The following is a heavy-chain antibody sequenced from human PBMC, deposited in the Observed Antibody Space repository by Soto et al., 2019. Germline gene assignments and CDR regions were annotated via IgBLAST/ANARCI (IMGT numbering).Heavy chain of an antibody. CDR3: ASHRTFCPFDY. D-gene: IGHD2-8*01. CDR2: ISYSDGS. Sequence: SETLSLTCTVSGGSISSRGSMSGRSFYWGWMRQPPGKGLEWIASISYSDGSFYNSSLKSRLTISVDTSKNQFSLSLRSVTAADTAVYYCASHRTFCPFDYWGQGTVVTVSS. V-gene: IGHV4-39*01. J-gene: IGHJ4*02. CDR1: GGSISSRGSMSGRSFY.